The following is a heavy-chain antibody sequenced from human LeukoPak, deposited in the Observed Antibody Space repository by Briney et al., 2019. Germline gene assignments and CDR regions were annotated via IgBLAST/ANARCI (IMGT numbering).Heavy chain of an antibody. Sequence: GGSLRLSCAASGFTFSSYSMNWVRQAPGEGLEWVSSISSSSSYIYYADSVKGGFTISRDNAKNSLYLQMNSLRAEDTAVYYCALVSLQNTSVGVVIIGGDDAFDIWGQGTMVTVSS. CDR3: ALVSLQNTSVGVVIIGGDDAFDI. D-gene: IGHD3-3*01. J-gene: IGHJ3*02. CDR1: GFTFSSYS. V-gene: IGHV3-21*01. CDR2: ISSSSSYI.